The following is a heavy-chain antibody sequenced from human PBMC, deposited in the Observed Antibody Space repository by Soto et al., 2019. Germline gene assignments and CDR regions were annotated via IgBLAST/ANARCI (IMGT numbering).Heavy chain of an antibody. CDR3: ARAHCSNGICYAFDI. J-gene: IGHJ3*02. Sequence: QVQLQESGPGLVEPSETLSLTGAVSGGSMSFYSWSWIRQLPGKGLEWIGYIHHSGDTDYNPSLKSRCTISVDRPQNQLSLKLTSVTTADTAVYYCARAHCSNGICYAFDIWGPGTKVTVSS. CDR1: GGSMSFYS. D-gene: IGHD2-8*01. CDR2: IHHSGDT. V-gene: IGHV4-59*01.